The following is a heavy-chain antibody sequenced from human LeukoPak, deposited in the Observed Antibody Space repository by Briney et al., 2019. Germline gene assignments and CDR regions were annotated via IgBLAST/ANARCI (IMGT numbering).Heavy chain of an antibody. J-gene: IGHJ6*03. CDR2: IYPGDSDT. CDR3: ARLGPDDFWSGYQQLYYDYYMDV. V-gene: IGHV5-51*03. CDR1: GYSFTSYW. Sequence: PGESLKISCKGSGYSFTSYWIGWVRQLPGKGLEWMGIIYPGDSDTRYSPSFRGQVTIPADKSISTAYLQWSSLKASDTSMYYCARLGPDDFWSGYQQLYYDYYMDVWGKGTTVTVSS. D-gene: IGHD3-3*01.